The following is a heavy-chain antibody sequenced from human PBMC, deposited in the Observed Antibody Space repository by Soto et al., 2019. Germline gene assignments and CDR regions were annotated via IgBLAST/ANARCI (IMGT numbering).Heavy chain of an antibody. D-gene: IGHD3-10*01. CDR2: ITGSSDYT. CDR3: AKEQTTVAHYSLDY. V-gene: IGHV3-23*01. J-gene: IGHJ4*02. CDR1: GVIFSSYA. Sequence: GGSLSLSCDASGVIFSSYAMNWVCQAQGQGLQWVSSITGSSDYTSYIASVKGRFTISRDNSKNTLYLQMNSLRAEDTAVYFCAKEQTTVAHYSLDYWRQGNLVT.